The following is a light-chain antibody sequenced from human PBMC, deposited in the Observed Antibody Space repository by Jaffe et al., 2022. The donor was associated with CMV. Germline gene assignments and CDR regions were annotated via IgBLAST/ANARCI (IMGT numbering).Light chain of an antibody. CDR2: RDT. Sequence: SFELSQPLSVSVALGQTARLSCGGKNIGSKNVHWYQQKAGQAPVLVIYRDTNRPSGIPERFSGANSENTATLTISRAQDGDEAEYYCQVWDSGAAPVIFGGGTKLTVL. CDR1: NIGSKN. CDR3: QVWDSGAAPVI. J-gene: IGLJ2*01. V-gene: IGLV3-9*01.